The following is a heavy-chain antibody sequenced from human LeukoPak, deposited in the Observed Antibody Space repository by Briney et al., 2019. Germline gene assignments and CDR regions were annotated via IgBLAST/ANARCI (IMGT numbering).Heavy chain of an antibody. Sequence: PGGSLRLSCAASGFTFRSYGMHWVRQAPGKGLEWVAFVRYDGSNKYYADSVKGRFTISRDNAKNTLYLQMNSLRAEDTAVYYCAKDLASSSSMGVEYWGQGTLVTVSS. D-gene: IGHD6-6*01. CDR1: GFTFRSYG. J-gene: IGHJ4*02. V-gene: IGHV3-30*02. CDR2: VRYDGSNK. CDR3: AKDLASSSSMGVEY.